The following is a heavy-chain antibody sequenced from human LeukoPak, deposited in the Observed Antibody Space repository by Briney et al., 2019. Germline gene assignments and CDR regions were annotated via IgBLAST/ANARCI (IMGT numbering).Heavy chain of an antibody. CDR3: ARRRLYGDYGG. Sequence: PSETLSLTCTVSGGSISSYYWSWIRQPPGKGLEWIGEINHSGSTNYNPSLKSRVTISVDTSKNQFSLKLSSVTAADTAVYYCARRRLYGDYGGWGQGTLVTVSS. V-gene: IGHV4-34*01. CDR2: INHSGST. D-gene: IGHD4-17*01. CDR1: GGSISSYY. J-gene: IGHJ4*02.